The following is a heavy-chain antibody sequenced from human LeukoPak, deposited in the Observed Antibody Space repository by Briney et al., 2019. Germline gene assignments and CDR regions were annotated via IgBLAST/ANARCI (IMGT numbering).Heavy chain of an antibody. V-gene: IGHV3-23*01. CDR3: AKQLGYCSDGSCYFPY. Sequence: GGSLRLSCAASGFTFSSYAMSWVRQAPGKGLEWVSAISNNGGYTYYADSVQGRFTISRDNSKSTLCLQMDSLRAEDTAVYYCAKQLGYCSDGSCYFPYWGQGTLVTVSS. J-gene: IGHJ4*02. D-gene: IGHD2-15*01. CDR1: GFTFSSYA. CDR2: ISNNGGYT.